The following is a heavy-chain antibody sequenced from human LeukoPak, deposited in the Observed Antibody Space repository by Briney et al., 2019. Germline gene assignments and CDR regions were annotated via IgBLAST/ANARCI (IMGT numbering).Heavy chain of an antibody. Sequence: GGSLRLSCAASGFTFSAYSVNWVRQAPGKGLEWVSAISGSGGSTYYADSVKGRFSISRDNSKNTLYLQMNSLRAEDTAVYYCAKQYYGSGSYYVDYFDYWGQGTLVTVSS. D-gene: IGHD3-10*01. CDR2: ISGSGGST. CDR1: GFTFSAYS. J-gene: IGHJ4*02. V-gene: IGHV3-23*01. CDR3: AKQYYGSGSYYVDYFDY.